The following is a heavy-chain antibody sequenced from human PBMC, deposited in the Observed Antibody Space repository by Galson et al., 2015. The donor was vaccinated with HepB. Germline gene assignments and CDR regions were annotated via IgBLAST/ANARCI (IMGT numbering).Heavy chain of an antibody. Sequence: SLRLSCAASGFTFSSYGMHWVRQAPGKGLEWVAVISYDGSNKYYADSVKGRFTISRDNSKNTLYLQMNSLRAEDTAVYYCAKDGRGIAVAGDDYWGRGTLVTVSS. V-gene: IGHV3-30*18. CDR3: AKDGRGIAVAGDDY. J-gene: IGHJ4*02. CDR2: ISYDGSNK. D-gene: IGHD6-19*01. CDR1: GFTFSSYG.